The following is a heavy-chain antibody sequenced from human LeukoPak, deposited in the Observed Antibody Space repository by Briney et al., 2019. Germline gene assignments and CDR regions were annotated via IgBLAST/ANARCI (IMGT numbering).Heavy chain of an antibody. CDR3: ARGRSSYDILTGYLDY. D-gene: IGHD3-9*01. V-gene: IGHV1-3*01. J-gene: IGHJ4*02. CDR2: INAGNGNT. CDR1: GYTFTTYA. Sequence: ASVKVSCKASGYTFTTYAMHWVRQAPGQRLEWMGWINAGNGNTKYSQKFQGRVTMTRDTSTSTVYMELSSLRSEDTAVYYCARGRSSYDILTGYLDYWGQGTLVTVSS.